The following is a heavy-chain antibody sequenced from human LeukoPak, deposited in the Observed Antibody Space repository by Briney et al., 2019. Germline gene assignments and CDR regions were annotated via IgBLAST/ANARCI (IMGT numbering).Heavy chain of an antibody. CDR3: TRDHLIADGSDAFDI. Sequence: WASVKVSCRASGYTFTSTGINWVRQAPGQGLEWMAWISPYNGNTKYARKFQGRVTVTTDTSTTTAYMDLRSLRSDDTAVYYCTRDHLIADGSDAFDIWGQGTMVTVSS. CDR1: GYTFTSTG. D-gene: IGHD6-13*01. V-gene: IGHV1-18*01. J-gene: IGHJ3*02. CDR2: ISPYNGNT.